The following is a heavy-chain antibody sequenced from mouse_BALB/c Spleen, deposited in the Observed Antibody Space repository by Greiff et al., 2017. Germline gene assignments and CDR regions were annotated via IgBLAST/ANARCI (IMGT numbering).Heavy chain of an antibody. CDR2: ISSGGSYT. CDR3: ASGGSSMDY. CDR1: GFTFSSYG. Sequence: EVQLVESGGDLVKPGGSLKLSCAASGFTFSSYGMSWVRQTPDKRLEWVATISSGGSYTYYPDTVTGRFTISRDNAKNTLYLEMSSLRSEDTAMYYCASGGSSMDYWGQGTSVTVSS. V-gene: IGHV5-6*01. J-gene: IGHJ4*01.